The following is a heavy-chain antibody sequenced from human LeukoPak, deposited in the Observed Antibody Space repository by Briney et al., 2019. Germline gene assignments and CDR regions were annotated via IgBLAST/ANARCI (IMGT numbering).Heavy chain of an antibody. CDR1: GFTFSSYW. CDR2: INSDESST. Sequence: GGSLRLSCAVSGFTFSSYWMHWVRQAPGKGLVWVSRINSDESSTSYADSVKGRFTISRDNAKNTLFLQMNSLRVEDTALYYCAKGGQYSTGPPSYWDQGTLVTVSS. D-gene: IGHD6-19*01. J-gene: IGHJ4*02. V-gene: IGHV3-74*01. CDR3: AKGGQYSTGPPSY.